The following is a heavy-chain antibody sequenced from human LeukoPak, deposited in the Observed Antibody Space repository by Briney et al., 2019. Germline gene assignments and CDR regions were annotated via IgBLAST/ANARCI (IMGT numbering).Heavy chain of an antibody. CDR2: IHHSGST. J-gene: IGHJ5*02. D-gene: IGHD1-14*01. V-gene: IGHV4-39*01. Sequence: SETLSLTCTVSGGSISSNNDFWGWIRQSPGKGLEWIGSIHHSGSTKYSPSLRSRVTISIDTSKNHFSLNLNSLTAADTSVYYCARHDDSDHGDLNWFDPWGQGTLVTVSS. CDR1: GGSISSNNDF. CDR3: ARHDDSDHGDLNWFDP.